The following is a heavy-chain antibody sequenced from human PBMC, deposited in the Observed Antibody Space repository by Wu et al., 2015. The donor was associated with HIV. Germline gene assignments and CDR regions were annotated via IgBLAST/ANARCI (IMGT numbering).Heavy chain of an antibody. CDR1: GYTFTGYY. Sequence: QVQLVQSGAEVKKPGASVKVSCKASGYTFTGYYMHWVRQAPGQGLEWMGWINPNSGGTNYAQNFLGRVTMTSDTSISTAYMELSSLRSEDTAVYYCARTLTFDIWGQGTMVTVSS. J-gene: IGHJ3*02. CDR3: ARTLTFDI. CDR2: INPNSGGT. V-gene: IGHV1-2*02.